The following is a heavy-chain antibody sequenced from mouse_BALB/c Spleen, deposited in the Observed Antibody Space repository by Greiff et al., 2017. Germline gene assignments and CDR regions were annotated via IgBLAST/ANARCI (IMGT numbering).Heavy chain of an antibody. Sequence: EVQLVESGGGLVKPGGSLKLSCAASGFTFSSYTMSWVRQTPEKRLEWVATISSGGSYTYYPDSVKGRFTISRDNAKNTLYLQMSSLKSEDTAMYYCTRALDSSGYPAWFAYWGQGTLVTVSA. J-gene: IGHJ3*01. D-gene: IGHD3-2*01. CDR1: GFTFSSYT. CDR3: TRALDSSGYPAWFAY. V-gene: IGHV5-6-4*01. CDR2: ISSGGSYT.